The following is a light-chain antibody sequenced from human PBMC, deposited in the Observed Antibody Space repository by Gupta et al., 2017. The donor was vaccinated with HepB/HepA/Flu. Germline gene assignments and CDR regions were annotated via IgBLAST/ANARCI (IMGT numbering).Light chain of an antibody. Sequence: SYELTQPPSVSVSPGQPATISCSGDKLGEKYAGWYQQRPGQSPVLLIYQDNTRPSGITERFSGSNSGNTATLTIIGTQAGDEADYYCQAWDSSTAVFGGGTKLTVL. V-gene: IGLV3-1*01. CDR3: QAWDSSTAV. J-gene: IGLJ2*01. CDR1: KLGEKY. CDR2: QDN.